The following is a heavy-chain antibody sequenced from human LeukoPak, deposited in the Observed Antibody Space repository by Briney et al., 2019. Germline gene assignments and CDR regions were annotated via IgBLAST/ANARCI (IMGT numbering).Heavy chain of an antibody. CDR3: SRGLDSRKLGY. J-gene: IGHJ4*02. CDR1: GASFSSGDQY. CDR2: IHPSGTL. Sequence: SETLSLTCTVSGASFSSGDQYWNWIRQSPGKGLEWIGSIHPSGTLYNNPSLESRVTMSMDTSKNQFLLNLNSVTAADTAVYFCSRGLDSRKLGYWGQGTLVTVSS. D-gene: IGHD3-22*01. V-gene: IGHV4-31*03.